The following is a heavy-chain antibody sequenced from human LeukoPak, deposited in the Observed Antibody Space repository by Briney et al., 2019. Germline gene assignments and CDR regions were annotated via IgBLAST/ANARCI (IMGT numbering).Heavy chain of an antibody. Sequence: PGGSLRLSCAASGFTFSSYSMNWVRQAPGKGLEWVSSISSSSYIYYADSVKGRFTISRDNAKNSLYLQMNSLRAEDTAVYYCARGEQLVRGLDYWGQGTLVTVSS. D-gene: IGHD6-13*01. CDR3: ARGEQLVRGLDY. J-gene: IGHJ4*02. CDR2: ISSSSYI. CDR1: GFTFSSYS. V-gene: IGHV3-21*01.